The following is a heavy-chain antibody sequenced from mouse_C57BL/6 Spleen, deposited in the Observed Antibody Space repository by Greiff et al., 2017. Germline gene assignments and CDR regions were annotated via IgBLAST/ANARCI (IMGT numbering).Heavy chain of an antibody. CDR2: ISDGGSYT. Sequence: EVHLVESGGGLVKPGGSLKLSCAASGFTFSSYAMSWVRQTPEKRLEWVATISDGGSYTYYPDNVKGRFTISRDNAKNNLYLQMSHLKSEDTAMYYCARDKDYYGSRGYWYFDVWGTGTTVTVSS. D-gene: IGHD1-1*01. J-gene: IGHJ1*03. V-gene: IGHV5-4*01. CDR3: ARDKDYYGSRGYWYFDV. CDR1: GFTFSSYA.